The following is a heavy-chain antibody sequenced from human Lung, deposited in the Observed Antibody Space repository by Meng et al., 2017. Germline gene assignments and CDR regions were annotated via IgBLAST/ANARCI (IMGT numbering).Heavy chain of an antibody. CDR1: GFTFSSHA. D-gene: IGHD6-13*01. CDR2: ISGSGGST. Sequence: EVQRLESGGGWVQPGGSLRLSCAASGFTFSSHAMSWVRQAPGKVLEWVSAISGSGGSTYYADSVRGRFTISRDNSKKTLYLQMNSLRAEDTALYYCAKDQWQNLVRWFDPWGRGTLVTVSS. V-gene: IGHV3-23*01. CDR3: AKDQWQNLVRWFDP. J-gene: IGHJ5*02.